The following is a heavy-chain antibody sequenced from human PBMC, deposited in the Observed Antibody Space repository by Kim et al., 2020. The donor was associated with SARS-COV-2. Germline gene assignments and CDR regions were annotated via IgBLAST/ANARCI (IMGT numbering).Heavy chain of an antibody. CDR3: ARDCRCNGYCSGGSCYSNWFDP. D-gene: IGHD2-15*01. J-gene: IGHJ5*02. CDR2: ISAYNGNT. CDR1: GYTFTSYG. V-gene: IGHV1-18*01. Sequence: ASVKVSCKASGYTFTSYGINWVRQAPGQGLEWMGWISAYNGNTNYAQKLQGRVTMTTDTSTSTAYMELRSLRSDDTAVYYCARDCRCNGYCSGGSCYSNWFDPWGQGTLVTVSS.